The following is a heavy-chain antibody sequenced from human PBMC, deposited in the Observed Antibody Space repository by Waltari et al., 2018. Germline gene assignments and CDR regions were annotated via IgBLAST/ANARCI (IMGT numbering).Heavy chain of an antibody. CDR2: LGGSGATT. J-gene: IGHJ4*02. Sequence: EVQLLESGGGLGQPGGSLRLSCAASGFRFGGFAMNWVRQAPGKGVEGVSALGGSGATTYDAASGRGRFSVSRDNNRNTVYLQMNSLRAEDTAVYYCAKSFRGYSGSYFDSWGRGTLVAVSA. V-gene: IGHV3-23*01. CDR3: AKSFRGYSGSYFDS. D-gene: IGHD5-12*01. CDR1: GFRFGGFA.